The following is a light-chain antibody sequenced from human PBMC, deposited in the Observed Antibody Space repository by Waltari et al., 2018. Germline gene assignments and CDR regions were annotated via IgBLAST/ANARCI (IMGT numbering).Light chain of an antibody. CDR1: QSIADN. J-gene: IGKJ5*01. CDR3: QQYNHWPPIT. Sequence: EIVMTQSPATLSVSPGERATFSCRASQSIADNLAWYQQKPAQAPWLLIYGASTRATGVRGRFRGSGSGTEFTLTISSLQSEDVAIYYCQQYNHWPPITFGQGTRLEIK. V-gene: IGKV3-15*01. CDR2: GAS.